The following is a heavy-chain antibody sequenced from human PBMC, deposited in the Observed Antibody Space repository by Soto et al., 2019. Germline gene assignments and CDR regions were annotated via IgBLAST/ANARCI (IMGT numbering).Heavy chain of an antibody. CDR1: GVSVNSGNYY. V-gene: IGHV4-61*01. D-gene: IGHD2-2*01. CDR3: ASGTIYHSYGMVV. CDR2: IYQSGST. J-gene: IGHJ6*02. Sequence: PSETLSLTCTVSGVSVNSGNYYWSWIRQTPGKGLEWIGYIYQSGSTRYNPSLKSRVTISLDTSKNQFSLKMSSVTAAGTAVYYCASGTIYHSYGMVVWDQGKMVTAP.